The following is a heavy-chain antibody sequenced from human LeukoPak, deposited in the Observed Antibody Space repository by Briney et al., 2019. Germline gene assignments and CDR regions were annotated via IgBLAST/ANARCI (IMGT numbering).Heavy chain of an antibody. J-gene: IGHJ6*02. V-gene: IGHV3-66*01. CDR3: ARELAAAASLYGMDV. Sequence: GGSLRLSCAASGFTVSSNYMSWVRQAPGKGLEWVSVIYSGGSTYYADSVKGRFTISRDNSKNTLYLQMNSLRAEDTAVYYCARELAAAASLYGMDVWGQGTTVTVSS. D-gene: IGHD6-13*01. CDR1: GFTVSSNY. CDR2: IYSGGST.